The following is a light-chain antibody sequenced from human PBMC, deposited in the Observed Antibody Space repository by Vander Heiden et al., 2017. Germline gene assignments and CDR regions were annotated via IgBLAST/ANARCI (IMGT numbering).Light chain of an antibody. Sequence: QSALTQPASVSGSPGQSITISCTGTSSDVGSYNLVSWYQQHPGKAPKLIIYEVNKRPSGVFNRFSGSKSGDTASLTISGLQAEDEANYYCCSYAGDTTLVFGGGTMLTGL. J-gene: IGLJ2*01. CDR3: CSYAGDTTLV. CDR1: SSDVGSYNL. CDR2: EVN. V-gene: IGLV2-23*02.